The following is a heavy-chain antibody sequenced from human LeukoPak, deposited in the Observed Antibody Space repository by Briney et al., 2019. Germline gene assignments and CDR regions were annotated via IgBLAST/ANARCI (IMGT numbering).Heavy chain of an antibody. D-gene: IGHD2-2*01. Sequence: GGSLRLSCAASGFTFSSYDMHWVRQAPGKGLEWVAFLRYDGSYKYEYSVKGRFTISRDSSKNTLYLQMHNLRREDAAVYYCAKGGMKYQVPHIDYWGQGTLVTVSS. J-gene: IGHJ4*02. CDR3: AKGGMKYQVPHIDY. CDR2: LRYDGSYK. CDR1: GFTFSSYD. V-gene: IGHV3-30*02.